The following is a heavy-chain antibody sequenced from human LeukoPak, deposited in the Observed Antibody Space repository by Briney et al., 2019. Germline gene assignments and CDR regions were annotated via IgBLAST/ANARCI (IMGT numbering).Heavy chain of an antibody. CDR1: GFTFSNFA. V-gene: IGHV3-15*01. CDR2: ITSKTDGGTT. J-gene: IGHJ4*02. Sequence: PGGSLRLSCAASGFTFSNFAMSWVRQAPGKGLEWVGRITSKTDGGTTDYAAPVKGRFTISRDDSKNTLFLQMDSLKPEDTAVYYCTTIYYWGQGTLVTVSS. CDR3: TTIYY.